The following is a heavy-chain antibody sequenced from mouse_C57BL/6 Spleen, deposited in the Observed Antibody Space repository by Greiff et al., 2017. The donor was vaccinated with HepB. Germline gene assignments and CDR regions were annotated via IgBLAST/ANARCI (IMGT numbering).Heavy chain of an antibody. V-gene: IGHV1-64*01. Sequence: QVQLQQPGAELVKPGASVKLSCKASGYTFTSYWMHWVKQRPGQGLEWIGMIHPNSGSTNYNEKFKSKATLTVDKSSSTAYMQLSSLTSEDSAVYDCARGTRGNYVDWYFDVWGTGTTVTVSS. D-gene: IGHD2-1*01. CDR1: GYTFTSYW. J-gene: IGHJ1*03. CDR2: IHPNSGST. CDR3: ARGTRGNYVDWYFDV.